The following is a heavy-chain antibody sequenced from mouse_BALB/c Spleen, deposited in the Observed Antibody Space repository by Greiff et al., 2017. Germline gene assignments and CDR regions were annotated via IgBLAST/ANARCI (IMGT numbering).Heavy chain of an antibody. V-gene: IGHV5-6-3*01. CDR1: GFTFSSYG. J-gene: IGHJ1*01. CDR3: HYYGSSYRYFDV. CDR2: INSNGGST. Sequence: EVKLMESGGGLVQPGGSLKLSCAASGFTFSSYGMSWVRQTPDKRLELVATINSNGGSTYYPDSVKGRFTISRDNAKNTLYLQMSSLKSEDTAMYYCHYYGSSYRYFDVWGAGTTVTVSS. D-gene: IGHD1-1*01.